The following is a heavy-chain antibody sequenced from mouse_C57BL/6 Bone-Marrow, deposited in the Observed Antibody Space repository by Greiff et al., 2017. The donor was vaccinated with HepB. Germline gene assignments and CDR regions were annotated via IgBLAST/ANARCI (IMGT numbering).Heavy chain of an antibody. V-gene: IGHV5-9-1*02. D-gene: IGHD1-1*01. Sequence: EVQRVESGEGLVKPGGSLKLSCAASGFTFSSYAMSWVRQTPEKRLEWVAYISSGGDYIYYADTVKGRFTISRDNARNTLYLQMSSLKSEDTAMYYCTRDSHSTTVPHYWGQGTLVTVSA. CDR2: ISSGGDYI. CDR1: GFTFSSYA. J-gene: IGHJ3*01. CDR3: TRDSHSTTVPHY.